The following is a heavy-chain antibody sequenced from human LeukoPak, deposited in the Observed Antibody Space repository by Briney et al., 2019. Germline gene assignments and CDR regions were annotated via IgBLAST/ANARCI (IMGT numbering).Heavy chain of an antibody. J-gene: IGHJ5*02. D-gene: IGHD6-13*01. Sequence: PGGSLRLSCAASGFTFSRYSMNWVRQAPGKGLEWVSSISSSSSYIDYADSVKGRFTISRDNAKNSLYLQMNSLRVEDTAVYYCARASMGYSSKNNWFDPWGQGTLVTVSS. CDR1: GFTFSRYS. CDR2: ISSSSSYI. CDR3: ARASMGYSSKNNWFDP. V-gene: IGHV3-21*01.